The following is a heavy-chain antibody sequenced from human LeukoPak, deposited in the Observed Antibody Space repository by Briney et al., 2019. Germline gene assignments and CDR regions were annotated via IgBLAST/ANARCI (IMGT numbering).Heavy chain of an antibody. V-gene: IGHV4-39*01. CDR3: ARKVGATGGDAFDI. D-gene: IGHD1-26*01. J-gene: IGHJ3*02. CDR2: IYYSESI. Sequence: KTSETLSLTCAVSGGSTSTSSHYWGWIRQPPGKGLEWIGSIYYSESIYYNPSLKSRVTISVDTSKNQSSLKLTSVTAADTAVYYCARKVGATGGDAFDIWGQGTMVTVSS. CDR1: GGSTSTSSHY.